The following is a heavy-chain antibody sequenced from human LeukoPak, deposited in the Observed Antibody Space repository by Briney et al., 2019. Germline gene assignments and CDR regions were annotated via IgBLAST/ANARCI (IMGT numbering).Heavy chain of an antibody. Sequence: SETLSLTCTVSGGSISSYYWSWIRQPPGKGLEWIGHIYYSGSTNYNPSLKSRVTISVDTSKNQFSLKLSSVTAADTAVYYCAREKSFWSGYYPHHYGMDVWGQGTTVTVSS. CDR3: AREKSFWSGYYPHHYGMDV. CDR1: GGSISSYY. J-gene: IGHJ6*02. V-gene: IGHV4-59*12. D-gene: IGHD3-3*01. CDR2: IYYSGST.